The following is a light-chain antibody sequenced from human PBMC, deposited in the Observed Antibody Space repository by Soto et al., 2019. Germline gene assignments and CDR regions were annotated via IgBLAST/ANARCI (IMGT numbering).Light chain of an antibody. CDR1: SGHSSYA. Sequence: QSVLTQSPSASASLGASVKLTCTLSSGHSSYAIAWHQLQPEKGPRYLMKLNSDGSHSKGDGIPDRFSGSTSGAERYLTISSLQSEDEGDYYCQTWGTGIWVFGGGTKLTVL. V-gene: IGLV4-69*01. J-gene: IGLJ3*02. CDR3: QTWGTGIWV. CDR2: LNSDGSH.